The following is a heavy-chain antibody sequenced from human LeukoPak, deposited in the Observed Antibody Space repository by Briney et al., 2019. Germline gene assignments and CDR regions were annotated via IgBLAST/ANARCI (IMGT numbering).Heavy chain of an antibody. V-gene: IGHV4-31*03. J-gene: IGHJ5*02. CDR3: ARDRASMVRGVIINWFDP. CDR1: GGSISSGGYY. CDR2: IYYSGST. D-gene: IGHD3-10*01. Sequence: TLSLTCTASGGSISSGGYYWSWIRQHPGKGLEWIGYIYYSGSTYYNPSLKSRVTISVDTSKNQFSLKLSSVTAADTAVYYCARDRASMVRGVIINWFDPWGQGTLVTVSS.